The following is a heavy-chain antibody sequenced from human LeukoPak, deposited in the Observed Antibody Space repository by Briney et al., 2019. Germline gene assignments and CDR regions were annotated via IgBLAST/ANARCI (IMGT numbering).Heavy chain of an antibody. CDR3: ARNFHYGSGSYYWFDP. CDR2: INYSGST. Sequence: PSETLSLTCTVSGGSISSYYWSWIRQPPGKGLEWIGYINYSGSTNYNPSLKSRVTISVDTSKNQFSLKLSSVTAADTAVYYCARNFHYGSGSYYWFDPWGQGTLVTVSS. V-gene: IGHV4-59*01. D-gene: IGHD3-10*01. CDR1: GGSISSYY. J-gene: IGHJ5*02.